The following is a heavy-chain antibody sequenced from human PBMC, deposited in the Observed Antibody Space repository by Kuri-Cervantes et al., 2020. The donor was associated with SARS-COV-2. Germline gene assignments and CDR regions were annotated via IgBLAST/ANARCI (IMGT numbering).Heavy chain of an antibody. CDR1: GYTFTSYA. J-gene: IGHJ4*02. CDR3: ATTSGYCSGGSCHGNY. Sequence: ASVKVSCKASGYTFTSYAMHWVGQAPGQRLEWMGWINAGNGNTKYSQKFQGRVTITRDTSASTAYMELSSLRSEDTAVYYCATTSGYCSGGSCHGNYWGQGTLVTVSS. CDR2: INAGNGNT. D-gene: IGHD2-15*01. V-gene: IGHV1-3*01.